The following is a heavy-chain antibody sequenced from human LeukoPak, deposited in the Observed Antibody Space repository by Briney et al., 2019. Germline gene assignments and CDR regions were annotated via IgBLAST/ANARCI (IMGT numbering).Heavy chain of an antibody. J-gene: IGHJ4*02. D-gene: IGHD4-17*01. CDR2: ISYDGSNK. Sequence: GGSLRLSCAASGFTFSSYGMHWVRQAPGKGLEWVALISYDGSNKYYADSVKGRFTISRDNSKNTLYLQMNSLRAEDTAVYYCARAVDYGDYGAYFDYWGQGTLVTVSS. CDR1: GFTFSSYG. CDR3: ARAVDYGDYGAYFDY. V-gene: IGHV3-30*03.